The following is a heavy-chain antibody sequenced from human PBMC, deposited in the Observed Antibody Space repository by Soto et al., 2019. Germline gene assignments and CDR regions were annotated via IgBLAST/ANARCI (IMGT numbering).Heavy chain of an antibody. CDR2: ISASSTNI. CDR1: GFSFGRYA. D-gene: IGHD6-13*01. V-gene: IGHV3-48*02. Sequence: EVQLVESGGGLVQPGGSLRLSCAATGFSFGRYAMNWVRQPPGKGLEWVAYISASSTNIDYADSVKGRITVSRDNAQNSLSLQVISLRDEDTAVYFCASDESFGQHLVYHFDNGGQRTLVTVST. CDR3: ASDESFGQHLVYHFDN. J-gene: IGHJ4*02.